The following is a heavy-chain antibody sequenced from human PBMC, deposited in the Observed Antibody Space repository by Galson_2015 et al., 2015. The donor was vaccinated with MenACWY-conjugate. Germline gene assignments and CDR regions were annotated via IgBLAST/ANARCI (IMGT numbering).Heavy chain of an antibody. J-gene: IGHJ1*01. CDR3: ARRDSSSWYRQYFQD. CDR1: GFTFSSYS. Sequence: SLRLSCAASGFTFSSYSMNWVRQAPGKGLEWVAYISDSSNTIRYADSVKGRYTISRDDAKNSLYLQMNSLRAEDTAVCYCARRDSSSWYRQYFQDWGQGTLVTVSS. D-gene: IGHD6-13*01. V-gene: IGHV3-48*01. CDR2: ISDSSNTI.